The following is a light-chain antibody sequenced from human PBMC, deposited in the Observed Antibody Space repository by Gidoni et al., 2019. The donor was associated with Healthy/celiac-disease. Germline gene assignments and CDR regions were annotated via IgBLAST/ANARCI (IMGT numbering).Light chain of an antibody. V-gene: IGKV1-39*01. CDR3: QQSYSTPYT. CDR1: QSMSSY. CDR2: AAS. J-gene: IGKJ2*01. Sequence: DIQMTQSPSSLSASVGDRVTITGRASQSMSSYLNWYQQKPGKAPKLLIYAASSLQSGVPSRFSGSGSGTDFILTISSLQPEDFATYYCQQSYSTPYTFGQGTKLEIK.